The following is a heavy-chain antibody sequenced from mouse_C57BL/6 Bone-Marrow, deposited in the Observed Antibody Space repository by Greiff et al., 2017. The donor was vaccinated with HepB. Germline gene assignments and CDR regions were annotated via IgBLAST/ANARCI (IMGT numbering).Heavy chain of an antibody. V-gene: IGHV1-69*01. CDR3: ARDYYGSSRYFDV. Sequence: VQLQQPGAELVMPGASVKLSCKASGYTFTSYWMHWVKQRPGQGLEWIGEIDPSDSYTNYNQKFKGKSTLTVDKSSSTAYMQLSSLTSEDSAVYDCARDYYGSSRYFDVWGTGTTVTVSS. J-gene: IGHJ1*03. CDR2: IDPSDSYT. CDR1: GYTFTSYW. D-gene: IGHD1-1*01.